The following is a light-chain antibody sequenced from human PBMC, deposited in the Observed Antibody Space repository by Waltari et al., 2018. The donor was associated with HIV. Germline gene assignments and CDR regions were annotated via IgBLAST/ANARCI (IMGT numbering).Light chain of an antibody. Sequence: DIQMTQFPSSVSASVGDRVTMTCRATQGIANWVAWYQQKPGKAPKLLIHGASILHEGVPSRFSGSGSGTFFTLTINSLQPEDFATYFCQQTNRFPITFGQGTRLDSK. J-gene: IGKJ5*01. CDR2: GAS. V-gene: IGKV1D-12*01. CDR1: QGIANW. CDR3: QQTNRFPIT.